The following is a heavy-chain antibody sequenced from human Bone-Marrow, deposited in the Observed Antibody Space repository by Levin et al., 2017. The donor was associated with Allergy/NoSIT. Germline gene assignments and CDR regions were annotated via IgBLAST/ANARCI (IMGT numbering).Heavy chain of an antibody. CDR3: TRPRGWESSWITDAFDS. V-gene: IGHV3-73*01. CDR2: IRSKANSYAT. CDR1: GFTFSGSA. Sequence: PGGSLRLSCAASGFTFSGSAMHWVRQASGKGLEWVGRIRSKANSYATAYAASVKGRFTISRDDSKNTAYLQMNSLKTEDTAVYYCTRPRGWESSWITDAFDSWGQGTMVTVSS. J-gene: IGHJ3*02. D-gene: IGHD6-13*01.